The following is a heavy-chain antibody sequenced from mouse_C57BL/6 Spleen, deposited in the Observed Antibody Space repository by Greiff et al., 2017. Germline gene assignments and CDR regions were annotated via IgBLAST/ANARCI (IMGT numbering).Heavy chain of an antibody. D-gene: IGHD1-1*01. CDR3: ARGSLYYGSSYGYFDV. V-gene: IGHV1-47*01. CDR1: GYTFTTYP. Sequence: VQLQQSGAELVKPGASVTMSCKASGYTFTTYPIEWMKQNHGKSLEWIGNFHPYNDDTKYNEKFKGKATLTVEKSSSTVYLELSRLTSDDSAVYYCARGSLYYGSSYGYFDVWGTGTTVTVSS. J-gene: IGHJ1*03. CDR2: FHPYNDDT.